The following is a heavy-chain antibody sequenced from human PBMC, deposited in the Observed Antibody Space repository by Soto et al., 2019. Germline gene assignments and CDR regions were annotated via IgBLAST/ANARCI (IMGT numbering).Heavy chain of an antibody. CDR1: GGSISTYY. CDR2: INYSGRT. V-gene: IGHV4-59*01. D-gene: IGHD2-2*01. Sequence: SETLSLTCTVSGGSISTYYWSWIRQPPGKGLEWIGCINYSGRTNYNPSLKRRVTMSLDTSKNQFSLKLRSVTAADTALFYCVRYAVSSWFDYWGQGILVTVSS. J-gene: IGHJ5*01. CDR3: VRYAVSSWFDY.